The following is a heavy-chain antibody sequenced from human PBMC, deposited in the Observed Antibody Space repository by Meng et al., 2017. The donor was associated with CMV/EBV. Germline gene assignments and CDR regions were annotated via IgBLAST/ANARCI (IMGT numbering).Heavy chain of an antibody. CDR3: SRHKKVPYCTSTSCFETFGWFDP. Sequence: KVSCKGSGYIFTNYWIAWVRQMPGKGLEWMGIIYPGDSDTRYSPSFQGHVTISVDKSITTAYLQWSSLKASDTAMYYCSRHKKVPYCTSTSCFETFGWFDPWGQGTLVTVSS. J-gene: IGHJ5*02. V-gene: IGHV5-51*01. CDR2: IYPGDSDT. CDR1: GYIFTNYW. D-gene: IGHD2-2*01.